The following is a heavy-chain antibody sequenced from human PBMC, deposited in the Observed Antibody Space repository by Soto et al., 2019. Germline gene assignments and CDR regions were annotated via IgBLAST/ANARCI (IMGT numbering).Heavy chain of an antibody. CDR1: GGTFSSYA. Sequence: ASVKVSCKASGGTFSSYAISWVRQAPGQGLEWMGGIIPIFGTANYAQKFQGRVTITADESTSTAYMELSSLRSEDTAVYYCARDTTRPAWFDPWGQGTLVTVSS. D-gene: IGHD1-26*01. J-gene: IGHJ5*02. CDR2: IIPIFGTA. V-gene: IGHV1-69*13. CDR3: ARDTTRPAWFDP.